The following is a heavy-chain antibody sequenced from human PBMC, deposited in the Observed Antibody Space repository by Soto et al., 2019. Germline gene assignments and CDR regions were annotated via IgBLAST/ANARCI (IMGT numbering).Heavy chain of an antibody. V-gene: IGHV3-23*01. CDR2: ISGSGGST. CDR1: GFTFSSYA. D-gene: IGHD2-15*01. CDR3: ATASLKLVVCGDYFDY. Sequence: EVQLLESGGGLVQPGGSLRLSCAASGFTFSSYAMSWVRQAPGKGLEWVSAISGSGGSTYYADSVKGRFTISRDNSKPTLYLQMNSLRADDTAVYYCATASLKLVVCGDYFDYWGHGTLVTVSS. J-gene: IGHJ4*01.